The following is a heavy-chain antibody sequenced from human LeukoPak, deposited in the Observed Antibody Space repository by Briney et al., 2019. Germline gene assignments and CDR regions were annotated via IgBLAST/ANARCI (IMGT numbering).Heavy chain of an antibody. CDR3: ARTSITIFGVVTHFDY. J-gene: IGHJ4*02. Sequence: SETLSLTCTVSGGSISSYYWSWIWQPPGKGLEWIGYIYYSGSTNYNPSLKSRVTISVDTSKNQFSLKLSSVTAADTAVYYCARTSITIFGVVTHFDYWGQGTLVTVSS. CDR2: IYYSGST. V-gene: IGHV4-59*01. D-gene: IGHD3-3*01. CDR1: GGSISSYY.